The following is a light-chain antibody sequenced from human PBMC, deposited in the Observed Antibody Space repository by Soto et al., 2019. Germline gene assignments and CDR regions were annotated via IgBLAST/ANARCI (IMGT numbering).Light chain of an antibody. Sequence: DIQMTQSPSSLSASVGDRATITCRASQSISSYLNWYQQKPRKAPKLLIYAASSLQSVVPSRFGGSGSGTDFTCTISSLQPEYFATYYCQQGYSTPVTFGQGTKVEIK. V-gene: IGKV1-39*01. CDR3: QQGYSTPVT. CDR1: QSISSY. CDR2: AAS. J-gene: IGKJ1*01.